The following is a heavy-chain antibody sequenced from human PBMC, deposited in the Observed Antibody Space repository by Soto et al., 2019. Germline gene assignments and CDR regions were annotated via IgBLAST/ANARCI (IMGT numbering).Heavy chain of an antibody. Sequence: EVQLVESGGGLVQPGGSLRLSCAASGFTFSDHYMDWVRQAPGKGLEWVGRSRNKANSYSTEYAASVKGRFTISREESKNSLYRQMNCLKTEDTAVYYCARFSGSYTRGLDYWGQGTLVTVSS. CDR3: ARFSGSYTRGLDY. V-gene: IGHV3-72*01. J-gene: IGHJ4*02. D-gene: IGHD1-26*01. CDR1: GFTFSDHY. CDR2: SRNKANSYST.